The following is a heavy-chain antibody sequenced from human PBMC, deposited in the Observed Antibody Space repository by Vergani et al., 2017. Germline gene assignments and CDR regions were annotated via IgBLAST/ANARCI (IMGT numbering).Heavy chain of an antibody. V-gene: IGHV3-48*02. CDR3: ARDPDPVMYSSGSYYFDY. J-gene: IGHJ4*02. D-gene: IGHD6-19*01. CDR2: ISSSSSTI. Sequence: EVQLVESGGGLVQPGGSLRLSCAASGFTFSSYSMNWVRQAPGKGLEWVSYISSSSSTIYYADSVKGRFTISRDNAKNSLYLQMNSLRDEDTAVYYCARDPDPVMYSSGSYYFDYWGQGTLVTVSS. CDR1: GFTFSSYS.